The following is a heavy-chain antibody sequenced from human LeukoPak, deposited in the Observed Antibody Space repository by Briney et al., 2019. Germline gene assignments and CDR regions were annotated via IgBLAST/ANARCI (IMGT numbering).Heavy chain of an antibody. J-gene: IGHJ3*02. V-gene: IGHV4-34*01. Sequence: SETLSLTCAVYGGSFSGYYWSWIRQPPGKGLEWIWEINHSGSTNYNPSLKSRVTISVDTYKNQFSLKLSSVTAADTAVYYCARGRDDYVWGSCRHGAFDIWGQGTMVTVSS. CDR2: INHSGST. D-gene: IGHD3-16*02. CDR1: GGSFSGYY. CDR3: ARGRDDYVWGSCRHGAFDI.